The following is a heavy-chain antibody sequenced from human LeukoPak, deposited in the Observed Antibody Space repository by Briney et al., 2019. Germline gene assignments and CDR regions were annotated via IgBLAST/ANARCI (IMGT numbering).Heavy chain of an antibody. CDR3: ARLSTEYYYDSSGYYFPSDDY. D-gene: IGHD3-22*01. J-gene: IGHJ4*02. V-gene: IGHV4-30-2*01. CDR2: IYHSGST. Sequence: PSQTLSLTCTVSGGSISSGGYYWSWIRQPPGKGLEWIGYIYHSGSTYYNPSLKSRVTISVDRSKNQFSLKLSSVTAADTAVYYCARLSTEYYYDSSGYYFPSDDYWGQGTLVTVSS. CDR1: GGSISSGGYY.